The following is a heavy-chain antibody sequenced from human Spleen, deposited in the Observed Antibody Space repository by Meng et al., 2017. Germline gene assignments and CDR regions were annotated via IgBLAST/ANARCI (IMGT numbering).Heavy chain of an antibody. D-gene: IGHD5-24*01. Sequence: ASVKVSCKASGGTFSSYAISWVRQAPGKGREWMGGWDPEESEIIYAQKLQGRVAMTEDTSTDTAYMELSSLRSEDTAVYYCTAYRGWLQSRLDYWGQGTLVTVSS. CDR1: GGTFSSYA. CDR3: TAYRGWLQSRLDY. CDR2: WDPEESEI. J-gene: IGHJ4*02. V-gene: IGHV1-24*01.